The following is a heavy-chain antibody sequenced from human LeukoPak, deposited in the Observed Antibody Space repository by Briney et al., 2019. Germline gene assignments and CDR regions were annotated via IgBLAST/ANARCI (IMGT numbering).Heavy chain of an antibody. CDR2: IYHSGST. CDR3: ARGLEPPGGNWFDP. V-gene: IGHV4-4*02. Sequence: PSETLSLTCAVSGGSISSSNWWSWVRQPPGKGLEWIGEIYHSGSTNYNPSLKSRVTISVDKSKNQFSLKLSSVTAADTAVYYCARGLEPPGGNWFDPWGQGTPVTVSS. D-gene: IGHD1-1*01. J-gene: IGHJ5*02. CDR1: GGSISSSNW.